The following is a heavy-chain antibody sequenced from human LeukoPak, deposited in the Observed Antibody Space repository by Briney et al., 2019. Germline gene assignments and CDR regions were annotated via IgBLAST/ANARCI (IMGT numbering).Heavy chain of an antibody. CDR3: ARTYCSPXSCLSIAFDL. Sequence: PGGSLRLSCAASGFTFYNYWXXXXXQAPXXXXXXXXXXXNXXXXXTYTDALXXXXXXXXDNGKNTVHLQMDGLRADDTAIYYCARTYCSPXSCLSIAFDLWGQGTMVTVSS. V-gene: IGHV3-74*03. D-gene: IGHD2-2*01. CDR1: GFTFYNYW. J-gene: IGHJ3*01. CDR2: XXNXXXXX.